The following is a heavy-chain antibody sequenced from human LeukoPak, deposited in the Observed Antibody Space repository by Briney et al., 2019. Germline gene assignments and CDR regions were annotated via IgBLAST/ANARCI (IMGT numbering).Heavy chain of an antibody. CDR2: ISSSGSTI. Sequence: GGSLRLSCAASGFTFSDYYMSWIRQAPGKGLEWVSYISSSGSTIYYADSVKGRFTISRDNAKNSLYLQMNSLRAEDTAVYYCARMWMGGSSWTGWFDPWGQGTLVTVSS. V-gene: IGHV3-11*01. J-gene: IGHJ5*02. D-gene: IGHD6-13*01. CDR3: ARMWMGGSSWTGWFDP. CDR1: GFTFSDYY.